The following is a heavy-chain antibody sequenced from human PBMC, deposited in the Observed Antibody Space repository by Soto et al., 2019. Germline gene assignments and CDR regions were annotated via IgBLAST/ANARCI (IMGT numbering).Heavy chain of an antibody. CDR3: ARDGTYNWV. D-gene: IGHD1-1*01. V-gene: IGHV3-66*01. CDR2: IYSGGAT. Sequence: EVQLVESGGGLVQPGGSLRLSCAASGFTVSNNYMRWVRQAPGKGLEWVSLIYSGGATYYADSVKGRFTMSRDKSKKTLYLQMNSLRAEDTAVYYCARDGTYNWVGGQGILVTVSS. CDR1: GFTVSNNY. J-gene: IGHJ4*02.